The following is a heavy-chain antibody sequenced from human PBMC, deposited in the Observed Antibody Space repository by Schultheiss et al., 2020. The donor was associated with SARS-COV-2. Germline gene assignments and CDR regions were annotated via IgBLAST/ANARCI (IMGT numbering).Heavy chain of an antibody. CDR1: GFIVSSNY. D-gene: IGHD4-17*01. CDR3: ARQGPSTVTMGAFDI. Sequence: GESLKISCAASGFIVSSNYMSWVRQAPGKGLEWVSVIYSGGSTYYADSVKGRFTISRDNSKNTLSLQMNSLRAEDTAVYYCARQGPSTVTMGAFDIWGQGTMVTVSS. CDR2: IYSGGST. J-gene: IGHJ3*02. V-gene: IGHV3-53*01.